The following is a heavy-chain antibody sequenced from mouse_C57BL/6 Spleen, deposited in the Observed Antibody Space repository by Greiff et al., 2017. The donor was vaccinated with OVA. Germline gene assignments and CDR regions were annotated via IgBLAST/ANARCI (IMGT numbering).Heavy chain of an antibody. CDR1: GYTFTSYW. CDR2: IDPSDSET. Sequence: VQLQQPGAELVRPGSSVKLSCKASGYTFTSYWMHWVKQRPIQGLEWIGNIDPSDSETHYNQKFKDKATLTVDKSSSTAYMQLSSLTSEDSAVYYWARSVVARPYWYFDVWGTGTTVTVSS. V-gene: IGHV1-52*01. D-gene: IGHD1-1*01. J-gene: IGHJ1*03. CDR3: ARSVVARPYWYFDV.